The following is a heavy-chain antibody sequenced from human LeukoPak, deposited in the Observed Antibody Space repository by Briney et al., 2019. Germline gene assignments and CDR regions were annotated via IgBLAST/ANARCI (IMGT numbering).Heavy chain of an antibody. V-gene: IGHV4-59*08. D-gene: IGHD3-10*01. J-gene: IGHJ4*02. Sequence: KPSETLSLTCTVSGGSISSYYWSWIRQPPGKGLEWIGYICYSGSTNYNPSLKSRVTISVDTSKNQFSLKLSSVTAADTAVYYCARHAPITMVRGVLDYWGQGTLVTVSS. CDR3: ARHAPITMVRGVLDY. CDR1: GGSISSYY. CDR2: ICYSGST.